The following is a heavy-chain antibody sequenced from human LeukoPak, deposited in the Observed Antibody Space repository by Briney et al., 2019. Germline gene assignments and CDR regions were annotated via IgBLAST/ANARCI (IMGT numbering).Heavy chain of an antibody. V-gene: IGHV4-59*01. J-gene: IGHJ4*02. CDR2: FYFTGST. D-gene: IGHD3-22*01. CDR1: AGSIDNYY. CDR3: ASDYDSSGYYYVS. Sequence: SETLSLTCTVSAGSIDNYYWTWIRQPPGKGLVWIGYFYFTGSTNYNPSLKSRVTISVDTSKNQFYLKLSSVTAADTAVYYCASDYDSSGYYYVSWGQGTLVTVSS.